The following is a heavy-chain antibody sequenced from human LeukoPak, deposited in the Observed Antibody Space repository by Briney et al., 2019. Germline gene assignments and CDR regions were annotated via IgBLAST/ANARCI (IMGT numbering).Heavy chain of an antibody. Sequence: PSENLSLTCTVSGGSISSSSYYWGWIRQPPGKGLEWIGSIYYSGSTYYNPSLKSRVTISVDTSKNQFSLKLSSVTAADTAVYYCARDDYYVSSGYWGIDYWGQGTLVTVSS. CDR2: IYYSGST. D-gene: IGHD3-22*01. CDR3: ARDDYYVSSGYWGIDY. V-gene: IGHV4-39*07. J-gene: IGHJ4*02. CDR1: GGSISSSSYY.